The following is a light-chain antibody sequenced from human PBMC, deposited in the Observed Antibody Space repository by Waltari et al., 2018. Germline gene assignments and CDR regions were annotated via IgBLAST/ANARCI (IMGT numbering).Light chain of an antibody. CDR1: SEHSAYA. Sequence: QLAVTQSPSASASLGASVKLTCTLSSEHSAYAIAWHQHQPEKGPRFLMKIDGGGGHPKGDGIPDRFSGVSSGAERYLTISSLQYEDEAAYYCQTWDPDTVVFGGGTKLTV. V-gene: IGLV4-69*01. CDR2: IDGGGGH. J-gene: IGLJ2*01. CDR3: QTWDPDTVV.